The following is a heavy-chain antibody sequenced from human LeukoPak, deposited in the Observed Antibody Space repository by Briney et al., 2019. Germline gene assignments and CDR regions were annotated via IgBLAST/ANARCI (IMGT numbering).Heavy chain of an antibody. D-gene: IGHD2-8*01. CDR2: INAGNGNK. Sequence: ASVKVSCKASGYTFTRYAMHWVRQARGQRLEWMGWINAGNGNKKYSQEFQGRVTITRDTSASTAYMELSSLSSEDMAVYYCARDGCTNGVCASDYWGQGTLVTVSS. CDR1: GYTFTRYA. J-gene: IGHJ4*02. V-gene: IGHV1-3*03. CDR3: ARDGCTNGVCASDY.